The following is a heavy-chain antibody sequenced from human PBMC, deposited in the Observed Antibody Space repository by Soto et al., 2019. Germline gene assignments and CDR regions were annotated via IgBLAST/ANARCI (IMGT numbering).Heavy chain of an antibody. CDR2: IIPIFGTA. CDR1: GGTFSSYA. D-gene: IGHD1-26*01. CDR3: GGTGATLFYYYYGMDV. V-gene: IGHV1-69*13. Sequence: SVKVSCKASGGTFSSYAISWVRQAPGQGLEWMGGIIPIFGTANYAQKFQGRVTITADESTSTAYMELSSLRSEDTAVYYCGGTGATLFYYYYGMDVWGQGTTVTVSS. J-gene: IGHJ6*02.